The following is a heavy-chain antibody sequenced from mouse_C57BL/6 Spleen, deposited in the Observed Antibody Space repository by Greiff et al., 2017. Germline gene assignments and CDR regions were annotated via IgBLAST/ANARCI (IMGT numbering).Heavy chain of an antibody. J-gene: IGHJ2*01. CDR2: IYPGDGDT. V-gene: IGHV1-82*01. D-gene: IGHD1-1*01. CDR3: ARTTVVAYYFDY. Sequence: VQLQQSGPELVKPGASVKISCKASGYAFSSSWMNWVKQRPGKGLEWIGRIYPGDGDTNYNGKFTGKATLTADKSSCTAYMQLSSLTSEDSAVYFCARTTVVAYYFDYWGQGTTLTVSS. CDR1: GYAFSSSW.